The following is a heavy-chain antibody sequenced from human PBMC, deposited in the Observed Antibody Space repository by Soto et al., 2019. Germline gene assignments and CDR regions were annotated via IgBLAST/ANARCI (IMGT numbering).Heavy chain of an antibody. CDR1: GFTFSSYA. J-gene: IGHJ4*02. D-gene: IGHD3-10*01. CDR2: ISGSGGST. V-gene: IGHV3-23*01. Sequence: HPGGSLRLSCAASGFTFSSYAMSWVRQAPGKGLEWVSAISGSGGSTYYADSVKGRFTISRDNSKNTLYLQMNSLRAEDTAVYYCAKDLQVREETYYFDYWGQGTLVTVSS. CDR3: AKDLQVREETYYFDY.